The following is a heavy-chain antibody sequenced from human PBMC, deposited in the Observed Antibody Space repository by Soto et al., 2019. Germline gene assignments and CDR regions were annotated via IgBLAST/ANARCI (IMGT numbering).Heavy chain of an antibody. D-gene: IGHD6-19*01. CDR3: VKLTGWYEGYYYYYCGMDV. V-gene: IGHV3-23*01. J-gene: IGHJ6*02. CDR2: ISGSGGST. CDR1: GFTFSSYA. Sequence: GGSLRLSCAASGFTFSSYAMSWVRQAPGKGLEWVSAISGSGGSTYYADSVKGRFTISRDNSKNTLYLQMNSLRAEDTAVYYCVKLTGWYEGYYYYYCGMDVWGQGTTVTVSS.